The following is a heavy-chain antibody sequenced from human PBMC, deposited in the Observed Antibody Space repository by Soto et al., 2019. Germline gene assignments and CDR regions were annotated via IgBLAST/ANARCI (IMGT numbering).Heavy chain of an antibody. CDR3: ARDTSTTPIDH. V-gene: IGHV3-48*01. J-gene: IGHJ4*02. D-gene: IGHD5-12*01. Sequence: PGGSLRLSCAASGFTFSSYSMNWVRQAPGKGLAWVSYISSSSSTIYYADSVKGRFTISRDNAKNSLYLQMNSLRVEDTAVYYCARDTSTTPIDHWGQGTLVTVSS. CDR2: ISSSSSTI. CDR1: GFTFSSYS.